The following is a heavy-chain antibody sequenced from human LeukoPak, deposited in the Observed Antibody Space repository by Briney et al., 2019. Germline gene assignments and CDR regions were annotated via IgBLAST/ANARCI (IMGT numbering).Heavy chain of an antibody. CDR2: IKPDSGGT. CDR3: ARDAETVSYYDFWSGYPTYNWFDP. CDR1: GYTFTDHY. Sequence: ASVKVSCKASGYTFTDHYMHWVRQAPGQGLEWLGWIKPDSGGTNYAQKFQGRVTMTRDTSISTAYMELRSLRSDDTAVYYCARDAETVSYYDFWSGYPTYNWFDPWGQGTLVTVSS. V-gene: IGHV1-2*02. D-gene: IGHD3-3*01. J-gene: IGHJ5*02.